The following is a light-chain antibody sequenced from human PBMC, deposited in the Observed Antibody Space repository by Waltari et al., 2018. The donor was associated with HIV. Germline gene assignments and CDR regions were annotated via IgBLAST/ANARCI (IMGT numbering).Light chain of an antibody. J-gene: IGLJ1*01. CDR3: QVWDTFSDRYV. V-gene: IGLV3-21*02. CDR2: GDS. Sequence: SYELTHPPSVSVAPGHTATVPCGGANIASYSVNWYQQKPGQAPVLVVYGDSERPSGIPERFAGSNSDNTATLTISRVAAGDEAAYYCQVWDTFSDRYVFGAGTEVTVL. CDR1: NIASYS.